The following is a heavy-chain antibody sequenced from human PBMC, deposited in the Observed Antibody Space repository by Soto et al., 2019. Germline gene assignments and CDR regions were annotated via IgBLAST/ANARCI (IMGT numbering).Heavy chain of an antibody. CDR3: ARDPRPGRVVEAATLLDAHYGMDV. CDR1: GFTFSSYA. V-gene: IGHV3-30-3*01. CDR2: ISYDGSNK. Sequence: GGSLRLSCAASGFTFSSYAMHWVRQAPGKGLEWVAVISYDGSNKYYADSVKGRFTISRDNSKNTLYLQMNSLRAEDTAVYYCARDPRPGRVVEAATLLDAHYGMDVWGQGTTVTVSS. J-gene: IGHJ6*02. D-gene: IGHD2-15*01.